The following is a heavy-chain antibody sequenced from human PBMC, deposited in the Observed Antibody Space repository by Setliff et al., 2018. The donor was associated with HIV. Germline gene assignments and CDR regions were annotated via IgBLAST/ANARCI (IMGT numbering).Heavy chain of an antibody. J-gene: IGHJ4*02. CDR1: GFTFQNFA. V-gene: IGHV3-23*01. D-gene: IGHD3-3*01. CDR3: ARSAIFGVV. Sequence: GGSLRLSCIASGFTFQNFAMNWVRHFPGKGLEWVAAISGSGHNSTYSDSVKGRLTISRDNSNKTLHLQLTRLRVEDTAVYYCARSAIFGVVWGQGTLVTVS. CDR2: ISGSGHNS.